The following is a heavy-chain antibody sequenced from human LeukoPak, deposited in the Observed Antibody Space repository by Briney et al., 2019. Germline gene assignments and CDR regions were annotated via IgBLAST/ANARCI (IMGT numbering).Heavy chain of an antibody. CDR3: ARHFCYYDSSGYSFEY. J-gene: IGHJ4*01. CDR2: FYYSGST. D-gene: IGHD3-22*01. CDR1: GGSISSSSYY. V-gene: IGHV4-39*01. Sequence: PSETLSLTCTVSGGSISSSSYYWGWIRQPPGKGLEWIGSFYYSGSTYYNPSLKSRVTISVDTSKNQFSLNLSSVTAADTAMYYCARHFCYYDSSGYSFEYWGHGTLVTVSS.